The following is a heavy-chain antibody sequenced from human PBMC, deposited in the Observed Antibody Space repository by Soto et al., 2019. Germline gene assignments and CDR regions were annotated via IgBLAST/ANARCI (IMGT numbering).Heavy chain of an antibody. V-gene: IGHV4-34*01. J-gene: IGHJ4*02. CDR3: ASISSGYYVDFDY. D-gene: IGHD3-3*01. Sequence: SETLSLTCAVYGGSFSGYYWSWIRQPPGKGLEWIGEINHSGSTNYNPSLKSRVTISVDTSKNQFSLKLSSVTAADTAVYYCASISSGYYVDFDYWGQGTLVTVPQ. CDR1: GGSFSGYY. CDR2: INHSGST.